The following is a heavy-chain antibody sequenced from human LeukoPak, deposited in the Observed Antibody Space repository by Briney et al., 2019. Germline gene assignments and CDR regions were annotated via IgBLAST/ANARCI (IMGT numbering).Heavy chain of an antibody. D-gene: IGHD6-6*01. CDR1: GFTFSSYA. V-gene: IGHV3-30-3*01. J-gene: IGHJ4*02. CDR3: ARESSIAARQMDY. CDR2: ISYDGSNK. Sequence: GGSLRLSCAASGFTFSSYAMHWVRQAPGKGLEWVAVISYDGSNKYYADSVKGRFTISRDNSKNTLYLQMNSLRAEDTAVYYCARESSIAARQMDYWGQGTLVTVSS.